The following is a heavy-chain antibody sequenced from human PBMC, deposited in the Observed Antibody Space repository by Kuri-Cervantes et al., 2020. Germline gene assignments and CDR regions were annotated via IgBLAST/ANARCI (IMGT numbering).Heavy chain of an antibody. V-gene: IGHV3-30*02. Sequence: GGSLRLSCAAPGFTLSSYGIPWVRQAPGKGLEWVAFIRSDKGDKYYADSVRGRFTIYRDNSKNTLYLQMVNLRAADTAVYYCAREKRHTYNYDSSGYYRGSWFDPWGQGTLVTVSS. CDR1: GFTLSSYG. J-gene: IGHJ5*02. CDR3: AREKRHTYNYDSSGYYRGSWFDP. D-gene: IGHD3-22*01. CDR2: IRSDKGDK.